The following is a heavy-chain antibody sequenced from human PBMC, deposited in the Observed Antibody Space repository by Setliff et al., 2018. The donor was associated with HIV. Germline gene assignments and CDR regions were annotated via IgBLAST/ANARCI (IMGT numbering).Heavy chain of an antibody. V-gene: IGHV4-31*01. CDR3: AQVLEYCDSSTCYGGVDY. CDR1: GGSIGSGGHY. D-gene: IGHD2-2*01. J-gene: IGHJ4*02. Sequence: SETLSLTCTVSGGSIGSGGHYWTWIRQHPERGLEWIGHIHSGGSTFYNPSLKSLLIISLDTSENQFSLKLDSVTAADTAIYYGAQVLEYCDSSTCYGGVDYWGQGTLVTVSS. CDR2: IHSGGST.